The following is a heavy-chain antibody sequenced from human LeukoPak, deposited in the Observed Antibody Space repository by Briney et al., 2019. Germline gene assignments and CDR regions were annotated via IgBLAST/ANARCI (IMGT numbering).Heavy chain of an antibody. CDR2: ISSSSSYI. CDR1: GFTFSSYS. V-gene: IGHV3-21*01. CDR3: ARVVTMVRGASPNLGMDV. D-gene: IGHD3-10*01. Sequence: PGGSLRLSCAASGFTFSSYSMNWVRQAPGKGLEWVSSISSSSSYIYYADSVKGRFTISRDNAKNSLYLQMNSLRAEDTAVYYCARVVTMVRGASPNLGMDVWGQGTTVTVSS. J-gene: IGHJ6*02.